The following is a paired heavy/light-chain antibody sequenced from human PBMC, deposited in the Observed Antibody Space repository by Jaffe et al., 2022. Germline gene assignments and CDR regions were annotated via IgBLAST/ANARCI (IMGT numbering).Light chain of an antibody. V-gene: IGKV1-9*01. CDR3: QQFNSYPWT. J-gene: IGKJ1*01. CDR2: TAS. CDR1: QGIASF. Sequence: DIQLTQSPSFLSASVGDRVTITCRASQGIASFLAWYQQKPGKAPKLLIYTASTLQGGVPSRFSGSGSGTDFTLTISSLQPEDFATYYCQQFNSYPWTFGQGTKVEIK.
Heavy chain of an antibody. CDR1: EFTFSNYG. CDR2: ISSTSGTI. Sequence: EVQLVESGGGLVQPGGSLRLSCAASEFTFSNYGMNWVRQAPGKGLEWVSYISSTSGTIYYADSVKGRFTISRDNAKNSLYLQMNSLRAEDTAVYYCATYFRGYSSGDAFDIWGQGTMVTVSS. J-gene: IGHJ3*02. D-gene: IGHD5-18*01. V-gene: IGHV3-48*03. CDR3: ATYFRGYSSGDAFDI.